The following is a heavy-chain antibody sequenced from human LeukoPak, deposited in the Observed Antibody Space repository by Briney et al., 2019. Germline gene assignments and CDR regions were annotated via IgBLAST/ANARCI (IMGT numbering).Heavy chain of an antibody. CDR1: GFTFSDYY. D-gene: IGHD2-21*02. CDR3: ARAALVTPRYYYYYYMDV. CDR2: ISPGGTTI. V-gene: IGHV3-11*04. J-gene: IGHJ6*03. Sequence: KPGGSLRLSCAASGFTFSDYYMSWIRQAPGKGLEWLSYISPGGTTIYYADSVKGRFTISRDNAKNSLYLQMNSLRAEDTAVYYCARAALVTPRYYYYYYMDVWGKGTTVTVS.